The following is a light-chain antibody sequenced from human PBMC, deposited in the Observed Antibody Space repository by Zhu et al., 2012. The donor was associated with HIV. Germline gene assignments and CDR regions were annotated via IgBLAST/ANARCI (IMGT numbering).Light chain of an antibody. CDR1: QSINSNY. V-gene: IGKV3-20*01. J-gene: IGKJ1*01. CDR3: HQYDRSWT. CDR2: GAS. Sequence: EIVLTQSPDTLSLSPGDRATLACRASQSINSNYLIWYQQKPGQAPRPLIYGASDRASGVPHRFSGSGSGTDCTLTISRLEPEDFAVYYCHQYDRSWTFGQGTKVEIK.